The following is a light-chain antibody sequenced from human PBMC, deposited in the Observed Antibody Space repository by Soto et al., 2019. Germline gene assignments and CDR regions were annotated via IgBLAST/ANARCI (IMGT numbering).Light chain of an antibody. CDR2: EAS. J-gene: IGKJ1*01. Sequence: DIHMTQSPSTLSASVGDRVAITCRASQNINSWLAWYQQKPGKAPKLLIYEASSLEKGVPARFGGSGSGTEFTLTISSLQPDDFATYYCQQHNVYSWTFGQGTKVDIK. CDR3: QQHNVYSWT. CDR1: QNINSW. V-gene: IGKV1-5*03.